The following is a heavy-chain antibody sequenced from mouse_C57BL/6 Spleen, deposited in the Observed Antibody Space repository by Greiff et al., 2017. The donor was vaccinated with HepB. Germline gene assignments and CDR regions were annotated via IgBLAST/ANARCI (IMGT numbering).Heavy chain of an antibody. Sequence: VQLQQSGPELVKPGASVKISCKASGYSFTGYYMHWVKQSSEKSLEWIGEINPSTGGTSYNQKFKGKATLTVDKSSSTAYMQLKSLTSEDSAVYYCATYGSSPYYFDYWGQGTTLTVSS. D-gene: IGHD1-1*01. CDR1: GYSFTGYY. CDR2: INPSTGGT. J-gene: IGHJ2*01. V-gene: IGHV1-43*01. CDR3: ATYGSSPYYFDY.